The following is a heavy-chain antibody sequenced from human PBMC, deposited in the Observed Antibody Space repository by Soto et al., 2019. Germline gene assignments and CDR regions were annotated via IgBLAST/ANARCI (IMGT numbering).Heavy chain of an antibody. CDR3: ANGRNSGPKPRDFDY. CDR1: GFTFSSYA. CDR2: LSSSGGST. V-gene: IGHV3-23*01. Sequence: EVQLLESGGGLVQPGGSLRLSCAASGFTFSSYAMSWVRQAPGKGLEWVSALSSSGGSTYYADSVKGRFTISRDNSKNTLYLQMNSLRADDTAVYYCANGRNSGPKPRDFDYWGQGTLVTVSS. D-gene: IGHD5-12*01. J-gene: IGHJ4*02.